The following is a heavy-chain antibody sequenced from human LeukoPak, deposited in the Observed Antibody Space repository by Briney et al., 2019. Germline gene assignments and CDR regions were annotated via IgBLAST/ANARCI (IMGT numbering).Heavy chain of an antibody. J-gene: IGHJ5*02. CDR1: GFTFSDYW. D-gene: IGHD6-13*01. V-gene: IGHV4-4*02. Sequence: GSLRLSCAGSGFTFSDYWMTWVRQAPGKGLEWIGYIYHSGSTYYNPSLKSRVTISVDGFKNQFSLKLSSVTVADTAVYYCARDKRKPGIAATGSPFDPWGQGTLVTVSS. CDR2: IYHSGST. CDR3: ARDKRKPGIAATGSPFDP.